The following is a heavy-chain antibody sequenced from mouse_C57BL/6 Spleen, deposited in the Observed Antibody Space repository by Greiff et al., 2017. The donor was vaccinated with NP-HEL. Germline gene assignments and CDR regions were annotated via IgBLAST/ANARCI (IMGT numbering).Heavy chain of an antibody. Sequence: QVQLQQSGAELVRPGTSVKMSCKASGYTFTNYWIGWAKQRPGHGLEWIGDIYPGGGYTNYNEKFKGKATLTADKSSSTAYMQFSSLTSEDSAIYYCARSGYDYDSYAMDYWGQGTSVTVSS. V-gene: IGHV1-63*01. CDR2: IYPGGGYT. D-gene: IGHD2-4*01. CDR3: ARSGYDYDSYAMDY. J-gene: IGHJ4*01. CDR1: GYTFTNYW.